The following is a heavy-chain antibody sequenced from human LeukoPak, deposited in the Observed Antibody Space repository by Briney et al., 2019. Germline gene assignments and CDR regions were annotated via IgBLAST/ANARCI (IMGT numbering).Heavy chain of an antibody. CDR3: ARDLYRRQHLSSIDY. CDR1: GFTFCRNS. CDR2: ISSSSSYI. J-gene: IGHJ4*02. Sequence: GGSLRLSCAVSGFTFCRNSMNWVRQAPGKGLEWVSSISSSSSYIYYADSVKGRFTISRDNAKNSLYLQMNSLRVEDTAVYYCARDLYRRQHLSSIDYWGQGTLVTVSS. V-gene: IGHV3-21*01. D-gene: IGHD6-13*01.